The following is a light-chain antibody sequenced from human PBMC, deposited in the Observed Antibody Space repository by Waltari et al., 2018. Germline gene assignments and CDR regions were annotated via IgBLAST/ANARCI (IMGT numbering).Light chain of an antibody. CDR1: QSISSN. CDR3: QQYNNWPQT. Sequence: EIVMTQSPATLSVSPGERATLSCRASQSISSNLAWYQHSPGQAPRLLIYDASTMATGIPARFSGSGSGTEFTLTISSLQSEDFALYYCQQYNNWPQTFGQGTKVEIE. CDR2: DAS. J-gene: IGKJ1*01. V-gene: IGKV3-15*01.